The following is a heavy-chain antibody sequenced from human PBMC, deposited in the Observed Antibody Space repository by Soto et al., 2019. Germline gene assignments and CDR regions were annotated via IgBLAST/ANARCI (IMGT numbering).Heavy chain of an antibody. D-gene: IGHD2-15*01. V-gene: IGHV3-30*18. J-gene: IGHJ5*02. CDR2: ISYDGSNK. Sequence: QVQLVESGGGVVQPGRSLRLSCAASGFTFSNYGMHWVRQAPGKGLEWVSLISYDGSNKYYAVSVKGRFTISRDNSKNTLYLQMNSPRAEDTAVYYCAKDRLGYCSGGSCYPLGSWGQGTLVTVSS. CDR1: GFTFSNYG. CDR3: AKDRLGYCSGGSCYPLGS.